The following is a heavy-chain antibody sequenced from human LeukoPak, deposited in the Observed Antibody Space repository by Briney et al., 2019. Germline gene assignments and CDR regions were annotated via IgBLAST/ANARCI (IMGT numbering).Heavy chain of an antibody. CDR1: GGSISSYY. J-gene: IGHJ6*03. CDR2: IYYSGST. CDR3: ARFNAYGSGSPKKYYYYYYYMDV. V-gene: IGHV4-59*01. D-gene: IGHD3-10*01. Sequence: SETLSLTCTVSGGSISSYYWSWIRQPPGKGLEWIGYIYYSGSTNYNPSLKSRVTISVDTSKNQFSLKLSSVTAADTAVYYCARFNAYGSGSPKKYYYYYYYMDVWGKGTTVTISS.